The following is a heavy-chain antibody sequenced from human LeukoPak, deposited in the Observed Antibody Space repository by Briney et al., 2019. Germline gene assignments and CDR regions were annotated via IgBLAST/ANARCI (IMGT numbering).Heavy chain of an antibody. D-gene: IGHD2-2*01. J-gene: IGHJ4*02. Sequence: PSETLSLTCTVSGGSISSYYWSWIRQPPGKGLEWIGYIYYSGSTNYNPSLKSRVTISVDTSKNQFSLKLSSVTAADTAVYYCASGHCSSTSCFDYWGQGTLVTVSS. CDR2: IYYSGST. CDR3: ASGHCSSTSCFDY. CDR1: GGSISSYY. V-gene: IGHV4-59*12.